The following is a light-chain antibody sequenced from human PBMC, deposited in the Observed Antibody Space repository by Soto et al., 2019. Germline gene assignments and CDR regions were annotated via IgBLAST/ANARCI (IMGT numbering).Light chain of an antibody. V-gene: IGLV2-8*01. CDR1: SSDVGRYNY. Sequence: QSALTQPPSASGSPGQSVTISCTGTSSDVGRYNYVSWYQQHPGKAPKLMIYEVSKRPSGIPDRFSGSKFGNTASLTVSGLQAEDEAHYYCSSYAGINNFDVMFGGGTKVTVL. CDR2: EVS. J-gene: IGLJ3*02. CDR3: SSYAGINNFDVM.